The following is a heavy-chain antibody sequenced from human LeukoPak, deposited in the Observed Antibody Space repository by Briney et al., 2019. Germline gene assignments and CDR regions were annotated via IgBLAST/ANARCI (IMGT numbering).Heavy chain of an antibody. D-gene: IGHD4-17*01. CDR1: GFTFSSYS. Sequence: GGSLRLSCAASGFTFSSYSMNWVRQAPGKGLEWVSYISSSSSTIYYADSVKGRFTISRDNAKNSLYLQMNSLRAEDTAVYYCAREGHDYGDYVTPAFDYWGQGTLVTVSS. CDR3: AREGHDYGDYVTPAFDY. CDR2: ISSSSSTI. J-gene: IGHJ4*02. V-gene: IGHV3-48*01.